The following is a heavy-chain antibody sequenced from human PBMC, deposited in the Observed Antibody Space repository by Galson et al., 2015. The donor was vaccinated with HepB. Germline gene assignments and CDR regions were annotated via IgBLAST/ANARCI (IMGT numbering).Heavy chain of an antibody. CDR2: TVPMFGTT. CDR1: GGTFPNSL. D-gene: IGHD4-17*01. Sequence: SVKVSCKVSGGTFPNSLINWVRQAPGQGLVRMVVTVPMFGTTNYAQKFLGRVTITADGSSTTVQMELNSLKFEDTAVYFCARDAAGGDYDDEDFSPYFDSWGQGTLVTVSS. CDR3: ARDAAGGDYDDEDFSPYFDS. J-gene: IGHJ4*02. V-gene: IGHV1-69*13.